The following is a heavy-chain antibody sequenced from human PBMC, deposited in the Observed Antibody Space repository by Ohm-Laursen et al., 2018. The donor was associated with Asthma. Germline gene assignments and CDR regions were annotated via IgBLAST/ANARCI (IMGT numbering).Heavy chain of an antibody. Sequence: TLSLTCTVSGDSIKSGIYYWSWIRQPPGKGLEWIAYIYFTGSTYYNPSLKSRVALSIDTSTSQFSLKLSSVTAADTAVYYCARAPHGTKAAAGLFDYWGQGTLVTVSS. CDR2: IYFTGST. V-gene: IGHV4-31*03. CDR3: ARAPHGTKAAAGLFDY. CDR1: GDSIKSGIYY. J-gene: IGHJ4*02. D-gene: IGHD6-13*01.